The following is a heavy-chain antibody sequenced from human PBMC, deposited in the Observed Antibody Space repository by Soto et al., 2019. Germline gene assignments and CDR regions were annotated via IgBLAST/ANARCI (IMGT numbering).Heavy chain of an antibody. Sequence: QVQLEQSGAEVKKPGASVKVSCKTSGYTFTSYTLHWVRQAPGQGLEWMGWINAGNGREKYSQRFQDRVSLSTDKSAPTAYRELRRLRSEDTAVYYCARGGGWVGEASFDSWGQGTQVTVSS. CDR3: ARGGGWVGEASFDS. J-gene: IGHJ4*02. CDR1: GYTFTSYT. D-gene: IGHD3-10*01. V-gene: IGHV1-3*01. CDR2: INAGNGRE.